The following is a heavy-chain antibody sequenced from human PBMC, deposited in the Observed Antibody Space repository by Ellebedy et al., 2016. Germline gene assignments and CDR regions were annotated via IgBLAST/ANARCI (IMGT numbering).Heavy chain of an antibody. CDR2: IYYSGST. V-gene: IGHV4-39*07. Sequence: SETLSLTXTVSGGSISSGSYYWSWIRQPAGKGLEWIGSIYYSGSTYYNPSLKSRVTISVDTSKNQFSLKLSSVTAADTAVYYCARDPSYGDLPLDWGQGTLVTVSS. CDR3: ARDPSYGDLPLD. D-gene: IGHD4-17*01. CDR1: GGSISSGSYY. J-gene: IGHJ4*02.